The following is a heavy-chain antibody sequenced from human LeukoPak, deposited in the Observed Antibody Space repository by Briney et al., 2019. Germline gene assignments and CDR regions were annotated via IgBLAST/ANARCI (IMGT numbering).Heavy chain of an antibody. V-gene: IGHV3-7*01. J-gene: IGHJ4*02. CDR2: INEDGSVE. CDR1: GLIFSNYY. CDR3: ARTLVDY. Sequence: GGSLRLSCAASGLIFSNYYMSWVRQAPGKGLEWVANINEDGSVEYYVDSVKGRFTISRDNPKNSLHLLMNNLRAEDTAVYYCARTLVDYWGQGALVTVSS.